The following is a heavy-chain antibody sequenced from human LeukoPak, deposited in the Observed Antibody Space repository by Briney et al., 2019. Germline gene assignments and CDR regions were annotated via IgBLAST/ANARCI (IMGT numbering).Heavy chain of an antibody. V-gene: IGHV4-34*01. D-gene: IGHD3-3*01. CDR2: IDHRGTA. J-gene: IGHJ4*02. Sequence: SETLSLTCAVYGASYNAYYWSWIRQPPGRGLEWIGDIDHRGTATYNPSLKSRLTISADASKNQFSLKLNSVTDADTAVYYCAVGITILGVAASFDSRGQGNLVIVSS. CDR1: GASYNAYY. CDR3: AVGITILGVAASFDS.